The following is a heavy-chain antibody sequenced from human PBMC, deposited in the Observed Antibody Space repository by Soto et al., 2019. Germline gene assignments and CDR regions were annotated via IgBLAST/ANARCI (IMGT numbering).Heavy chain of an antibody. CDR3: ARLEAGIGVGWFDP. J-gene: IGHJ5*02. D-gene: IGHD6-13*01. CDR2: IYYSGST. V-gene: IGHV4-59*01. CDR1: GGSISSYY. Sequence: PTETLSLTCTVSGGSISSYYWSWIRQPPGKGLEWIGYIYYSGSTNYNPSLKSRVTISVDTSKNQFSLKLSSVTAADTAVYYCARLEAGIGVGWFDPWGQGTLVSVSS.